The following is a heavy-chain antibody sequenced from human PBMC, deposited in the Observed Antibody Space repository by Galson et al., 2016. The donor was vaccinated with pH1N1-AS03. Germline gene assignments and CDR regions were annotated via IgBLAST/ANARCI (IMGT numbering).Heavy chain of an antibody. CDR1: GGTFSTYT. Sequence: QSGAEVKKSGESLKISCKASGGTFSTYTFSWVRRDPGQGLEWLGEIIPVLDRTNYAQNFQGRVTITADRSTSIAYLEVNSLRPEDTAFYYCARDMTRYSTNHVDYFGMDVWGQGTTVTVSS. J-gene: IGHJ6*02. CDR3: ARDMTRYSTNHVDYFGMDV. CDR2: IIPVLDRT. D-gene: IGHD2/OR15-2a*01. V-gene: IGHV1-69*06.